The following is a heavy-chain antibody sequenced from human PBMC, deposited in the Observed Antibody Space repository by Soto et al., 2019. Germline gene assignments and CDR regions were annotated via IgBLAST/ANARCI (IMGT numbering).Heavy chain of an antibody. CDR3: ARGGGAVAGTRTDYYYGMDV. D-gene: IGHD6-19*01. Sequence: SETLSLTCTVSGGSISSGGYYWSWIRQHPGKGLEWIGYIYYSGSTYYNPSLKSRVTISVDTSKNQFSLKLSSVTAADTAVYYCARGGGAVAGTRTDYYYGMDVWGQGTTVAVSS. CDR1: GGSISSGGYY. J-gene: IGHJ6*02. V-gene: IGHV4-31*03. CDR2: IYYSGST.